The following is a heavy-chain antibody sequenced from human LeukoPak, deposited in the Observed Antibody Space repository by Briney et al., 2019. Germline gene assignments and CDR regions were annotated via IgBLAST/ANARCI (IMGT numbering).Heavy chain of an antibody. J-gene: IGHJ4*02. D-gene: IGHD5-12*01. Sequence: SETLSLTCTVSGGSISSYYWSWIRQPPGKGLEWIGYIYYSGSTNYNPSLKSRVTISVDTSKNQFSPKLSSVTAADTAVYYCARGVRGYSGYDVSFDYWGQGTLVTVSS. V-gene: IGHV4-59*08. CDR3: ARGVRGYSGYDVSFDY. CDR1: GGSISSYY. CDR2: IYYSGST.